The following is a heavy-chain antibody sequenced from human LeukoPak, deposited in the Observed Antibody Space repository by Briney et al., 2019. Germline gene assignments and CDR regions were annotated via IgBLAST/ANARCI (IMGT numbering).Heavy chain of an antibody. CDR3: AKDHGRSDQPGDWFDP. D-gene: IGHD1-14*01. CDR2: ISSSSSYI. Sequence: GGSLRPSCAASGFTFSSYSMNWVRQAPGKGLEWVSSISSSSSYIYYADSVKGRFTISRDNAKNSLYLQTNSLRAEDTAVYYCAKDHGRSDQPGDWFDPWGQGTLVTVSS. J-gene: IGHJ5*02. V-gene: IGHV3-21*04. CDR1: GFTFSSYS.